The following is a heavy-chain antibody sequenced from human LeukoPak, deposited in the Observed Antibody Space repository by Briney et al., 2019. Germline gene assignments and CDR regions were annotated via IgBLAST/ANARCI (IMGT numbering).Heavy chain of an antibody. D-gene: IGHD3-10*01. V-gene: IGHV3-7*01. CDR1: GFTFSSYW. CDR2: IKQDGSEK. CDR3: ARDPGSHSHWFDP. Sequence: PGGSLRLSCAASGFTFSSYWMSWVRQAPGKGLEWVANIKQDGSEKYYVDSVKGRFTISRDNAKNSLYLQMNSLRAEDTAVYYCARDPGSHSHWFDPWGQGTLVTVSS. J-gene: IGHJ5*02.